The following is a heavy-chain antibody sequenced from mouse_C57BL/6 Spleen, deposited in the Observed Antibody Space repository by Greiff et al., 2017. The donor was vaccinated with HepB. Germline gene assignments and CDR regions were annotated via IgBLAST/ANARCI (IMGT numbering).Heavy chain of an antibody. CDR3: ARESTMAYYAMDY. V-gene: IGHV2-5*01. D-gene: IGHD2-1*01. J-gene: IGHJ4*01. CDR2: IWRGGST. CDR1: GFSLTSYG. Sequence: VKLVESGPGLVQPSQSLSITCTVSGFSLTSYGVHWVRQSPGKGLEWLGVIWRGGSTDYNAAFLSRLSITKDNSKSQVFFKMNSLQADDTAIYYCARESTMAYYAMDYWGQGTSVTVSS.